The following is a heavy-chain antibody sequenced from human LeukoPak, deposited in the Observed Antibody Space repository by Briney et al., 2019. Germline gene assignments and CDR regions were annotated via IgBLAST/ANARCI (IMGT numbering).Heavy chain of an antibody. Sequence: SETLSLTCTVSGGSISNYYWNWIRQPPGKGLEWIGYIYYTGSTNYNPSLKSRVTISVDTSKNQFSLKLSSVTAADTAVYYCARRKALQCSSTSCYGGFDYWGQGTLVTVSS. J-gene: IGHJ4*02. V-gene: IGHV4-59*12. D-gene: IGHD2-2*01. CDR2: IYYTGST. CDR3: ARRKALQCSSTSCYGGFDY. CDR1: GGSISNYY.